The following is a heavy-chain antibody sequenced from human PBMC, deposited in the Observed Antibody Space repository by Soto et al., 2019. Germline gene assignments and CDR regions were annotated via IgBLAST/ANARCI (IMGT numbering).Heavy chain of an antibody. Sequence: SGTPSLTFAVFGGSLSGYCWSWVRPPPGEGLEWIGEINHSGSTNYNPSLKSRVTISVDTSKNQFSLKLSSVTAADTAVYYCARDPPLLYYYGSGSYYNPHFDYWGQGTLATVSS. CDR1: GGSLSGYC. V-gene: IGHV4-34*01. CDR2: INHSGST. D-gene: IGHD3-10*01. J-gene: IGHJ4*02. CDR3: ARDPPLLYYYGSGSYYNPHFDY.